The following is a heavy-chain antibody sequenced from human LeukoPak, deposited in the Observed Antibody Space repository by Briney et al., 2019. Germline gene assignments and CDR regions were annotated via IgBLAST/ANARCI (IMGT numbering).Heavy chain of an antibody. J-gene: IGHJ4*02. D-gene: IGHD3-10*01. V-gene: IGHV4-34*01. CDR1: GGSFSGYY. CDR2: INHSGST. CDR3: ARPRLLYGSGPILV. Sequence: SETLSLTCAVYGGSFSGYYWSWIRQPPGKGLEWIGEINHSGSTNYNPSLKSRVAISVDTSKNQFSLNLTSVTAADTAVYYCARPRLLYGSGPILVWGQGNLVTVSS.